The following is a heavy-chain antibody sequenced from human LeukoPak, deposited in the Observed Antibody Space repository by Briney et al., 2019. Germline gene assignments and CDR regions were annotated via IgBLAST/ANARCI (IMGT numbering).Heavy chain of an antibody. CDR2: IIPILGIA. CDR1: GGTFSSYA. D-gene: IGHD3-22*01. CDR3: ETYYYDSSGYYYYDY. Sequence: VASVKVSCKASGGTFSSYAISWVRQAPGQGLEWMGRIIPILGIANYAQKFQGRVTITADKSTSTAHMELSSLRSEDTAVYYCETYYYDSSGYYYYDYWGQGTLVTVSS. J-gene: IGHJ4*02. V-gene: IGHV1-69*04.